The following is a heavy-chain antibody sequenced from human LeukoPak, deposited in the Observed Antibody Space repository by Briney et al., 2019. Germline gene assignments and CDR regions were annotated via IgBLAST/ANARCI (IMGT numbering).Heavy chain of an antibody. Sequence: GGSLRLSCAASGFTFSNAWMSWVRQAPGKGLEWVGRIKSKTDGGTTDYAAPVKGRFTISRDDSKNTLYQQMNSLKPEDTAVYYCTTSRRPDAFDIWGQGTMVTVSS. J-gene: IGHJ3*02. CDR1: GFTFSNAW. D-gene: IGHD6-25*01. V-gene: IGHV3-15*01. CDR3: TTSRRPDAFDI. CDR2: IKSKTDGGTT.